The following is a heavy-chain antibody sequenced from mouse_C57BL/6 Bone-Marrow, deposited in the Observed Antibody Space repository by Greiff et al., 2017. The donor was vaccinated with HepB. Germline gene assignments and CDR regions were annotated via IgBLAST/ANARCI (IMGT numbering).Heavy chain of an antibody. V-gene: IGHV2-2*01. Sequence: QVQLKESGPGLVQPSQSLSITCTVSGFSLTSYGVHWVRQSPGKGLEWLGVIWSGGSTDYNAAFISRLSISKDNSKSQVFFKMNSLQADDTAIYYCARNKVLEGYYAMDYWGQGTSVTVSS. CDR2: IWSGGST. J-gene: IGHJ4*01. CDR3: ARNKVLEGYYAMDY. CDR1: GFSLTSYG.